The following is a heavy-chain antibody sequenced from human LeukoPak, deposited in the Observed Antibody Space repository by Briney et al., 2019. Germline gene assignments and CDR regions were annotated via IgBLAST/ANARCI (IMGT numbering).Heavy chain of an antibody. J-gene: IGHJ4*02. CDR1: GGSISSSSYY. V-gene: IGHV4-39*01. CDR3: ARQGRSGWYKLGYFDY. CDR2: IYYSGST. Sequence: SETLSLTCTVSGGSISSSSYYWGWIRQPPGKGLGWIGSIYYSGSTYYNPSLKSRVTISVDTSKNQFSLKLSSVTAADTAVYYCARQGRSGWYKLGYFDYWGQGTLVTVSS. D-gene: IGHD6-19*01.